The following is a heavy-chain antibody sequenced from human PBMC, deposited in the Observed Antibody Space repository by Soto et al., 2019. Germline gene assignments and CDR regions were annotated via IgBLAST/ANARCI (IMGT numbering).Heavy chain of an antibody. J-gene: IGHJ6*02. CDR2: IYWDDDK. Sequence: QITLKESGPTLVKPTQTLTLTCTFSGFSLSTSGVGVGWIRQPPGKALEWLALIYWDDDKRYRPSLKSRLTITKDPSHNPLVLTMPHLDPVSTATYYSAHPAPAHYQPYYYYGMDVSGQGTTVTVSS. D-gene: IGHD2-2*01. CDR1: GFSLSTSGVG. CDR3: AHPAPAHYQPYYYYGMDV. V-gene: IGHV2-5*02.